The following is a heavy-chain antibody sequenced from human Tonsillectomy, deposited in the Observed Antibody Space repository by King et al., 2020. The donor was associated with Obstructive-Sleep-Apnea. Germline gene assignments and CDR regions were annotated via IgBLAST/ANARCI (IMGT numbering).Heavy chain of an antibody. CDR1: GFTFDDYA. CDR3: AKVLYRSSSWSFEYFQH. J-gene: IGHJ1*01. V-gene: IGHV3-9*01. Sequence: VQLVESGGGLVQPGRSLRLSCAASGFTFDDYAMHWVRQAPGKGLEWVSGISWNSGSIGYADSVKGRFTISRDNAKNSLYLQMNSLRAEDTALYYCAKVLYRSSSWSFEYFQHWGQGTLVTVSS. D-gene: IGHD6-13*01. CDR2: ISWNSGSI.